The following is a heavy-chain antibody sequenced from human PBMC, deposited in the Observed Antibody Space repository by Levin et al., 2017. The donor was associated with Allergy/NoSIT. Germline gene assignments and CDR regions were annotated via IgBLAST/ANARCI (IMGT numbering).Heavy chain of an antibody. D-gene: IGHD2-2*01. CDR3: ARCGIVVVPAARGYFDY. V-gene: IGHV3-30-3*01. J-gene: IGHJ4*02. Sequence: GESLKISCAASGFTFSSYAMHWVRQAPGKGLEWVAVISYDGSNKYYADSVKGRFTISRDNSKNTLYLQMNSLRAEDTAVYYCARCGIVVVPAARGYFDYWGQGTLVTVSS. CDR1: GFTFSSYA. CDR2: ISYDGSNK.